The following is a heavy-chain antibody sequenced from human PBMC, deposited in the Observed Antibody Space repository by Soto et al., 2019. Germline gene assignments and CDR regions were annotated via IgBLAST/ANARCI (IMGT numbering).Heavy chain of an antibody. Sequence: QVQLQESGPGLVKPSETLSLTCTVSGGSISSYYWSWIRQPPGKGLEWIGYIYYSGSTKYNPSLKSRVTISVDTSKSQFSLKLTSVTAADTAVYYCARVYAAGRGDYWGQGTLVTVSS. V-gene: IGHV4-59*01. CDR2: IYYSGST. CDR1: GGSISSYY. J-gene: IGHJ4*02. CDR3: ARVYAAGRGDY. D-gene: IGHD6-13*01.